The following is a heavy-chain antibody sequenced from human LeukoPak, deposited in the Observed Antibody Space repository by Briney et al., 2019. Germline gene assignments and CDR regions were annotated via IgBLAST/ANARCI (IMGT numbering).Heavy chain of an antibody. CDR1: GDSISNYY. J-gene: IGHJ6*04. V-gene: IGHV4-4*07. D-gene: IGHD3-10*01. Sequence: SETLSLTCTVSGDSISNYYWTWIRQSAGKGLQWIGRINTSGNTNYNPYLKSRVAMSLDTSKNQFSLNLSSVTAADTAVYYCARERLGFRVDVWGKGTTVTVSS. CDR2: INTSGNT. CDR3: ARERLGFRVDV.